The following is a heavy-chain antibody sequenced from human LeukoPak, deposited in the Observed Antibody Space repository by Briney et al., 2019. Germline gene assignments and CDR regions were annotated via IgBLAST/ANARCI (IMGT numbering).Heavy chain of an antibody. CDR1: GFTFSSYS. CDR2: ISYDGSNK. D-gene: IGHD2-2*01. CDR3: AKAGGYCSSTSCLYYYGMDV. Sequence: GGSLRLSCAASGFTFSSYSMNWVRQAPGKGLEWVAVISYDGSNKYYADSVKGRFTISRDNSKNTLYLQMNSLRAEDTAVYYCAKAGGYCSSTSCLYYYGMDVWGQGTTVTVSS. V-gene: IGHV3-30*18. J-gene: IGHJ6*02.